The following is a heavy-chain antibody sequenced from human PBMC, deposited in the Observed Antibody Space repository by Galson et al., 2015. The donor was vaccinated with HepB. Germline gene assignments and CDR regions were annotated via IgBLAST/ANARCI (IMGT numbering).Heavy chain of an antibody. V-gene: IGHV5-10-1*01. Sequence: QSGAEVKKPGESLRISCKGSGYSFTSYWISWVRQMPGKGLEWMGRIDPSDSYTNYSPSFQGHVTISADKSISTAYLQWSSLKASDTAMYYCARLYYYDSSGPGYAFDIWGQGTMVTVSS. CDR1: GYSFTSYW. D-gene: IGHD3-22*01. CDR3: ARLYYYDSSGPGYAFDI. CDR2: IDPSDSYT. J-gene: IGHJ3*02.